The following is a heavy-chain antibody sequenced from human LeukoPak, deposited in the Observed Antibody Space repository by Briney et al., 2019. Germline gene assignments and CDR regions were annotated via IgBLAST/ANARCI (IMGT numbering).Heavy chain of an antibody. D-gene: IGHD6-13*01. Sequence: ASVKVSCKASGYTFTGYYMHWVRQAPGQGLEWMGWINPNSGGTNYAPKFQGRVTMTRDTSISTAYMELSRLRSDDTAVYYCARDEFVIAAAGNLNYWGQGTLVTVSS. CDR3: ARDEFVIAAAGNLNY. CDR1: GYTFTGYY. V-gene: IGHV1-2*02. J-gene: IGHJ4*02. CDR2: INPNSGGT.